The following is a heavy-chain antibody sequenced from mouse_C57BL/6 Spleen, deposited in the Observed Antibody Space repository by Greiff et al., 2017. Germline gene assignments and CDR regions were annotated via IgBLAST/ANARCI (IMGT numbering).Heavy chain of an antibody. J-gene: IGHJ1*03. CDR1: GFTFSDYG. CDR2: ISNLAYSI. V-gene: IGHV5-15*01. CDR3: ARHSTVAPTAWYFDV. Sequence: EVQVVESGGGLVQPGGSLKLSCAASGFTFSDYGMAWVRQAPRTGPAWVSFISNLAYSIYSADTVPGRFTISRANAKPTLYLEMSSLRSEDTAMYYCARHSTVAPTAWYFDVWGTGTTVTVSS. D-gene: IGHD1-1*01.